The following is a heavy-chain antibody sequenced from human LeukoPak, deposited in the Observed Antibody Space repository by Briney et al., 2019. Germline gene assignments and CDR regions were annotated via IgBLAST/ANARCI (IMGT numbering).Heavy chain of an antibody. CDR2: ITGSGGSS. CDR1: GFTFSSYA. CDR3: AKDERWGGNAAFSFDF. V-gene: IGHV3-23*01. J-gene: IGHJ4*02. D-gene: IGHD4-23*01. Sequence: PGGSLRFSCAASGFTFSSYAMSWVRQAPGKGLEWVSGITGSGGSSYYADSVKGRFTISRDHSKNTLYLQINSLRAKDTAVYYCAKDERWGGNAAFSFDFWGQGTLVTVSS.